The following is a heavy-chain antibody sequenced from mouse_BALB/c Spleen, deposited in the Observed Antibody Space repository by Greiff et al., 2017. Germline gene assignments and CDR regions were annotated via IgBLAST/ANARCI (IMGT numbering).Heavy chain of an antibody. V-gene: IGHV1-14*01. CDR1: GYTFTSYV. D-gene: IGHD2-4*01. J-gene: IGHJ2*01. CDR3: ARGEIYYDYDGDY. CDR2: INPYNDGT. Sequence: VQLQQSGPELVKPGASVKMSCKASGYTFTSYVMHWVKQKPGQGLEWIGYINPYNDGTKYNEKFKGKATLTSDKSSSTAYMELSSLTSEDSAVYYCARGEIYYDYDGDYWGQGTTLTVSS.